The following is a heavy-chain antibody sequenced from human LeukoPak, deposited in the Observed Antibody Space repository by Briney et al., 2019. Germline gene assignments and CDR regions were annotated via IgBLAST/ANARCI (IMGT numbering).Heavy chain of an antibody. CDR1: GYTFTSYD. V-gene: IGHV1-8*01. D-gene: IGHD3-10*01. Sequence: EASVKVSCKASGYTFTSYDINWVRQATGQGLEWMGWMNPNSGNTGYAQKFQGRVTMTRNTSISTAYMELSSLRSEDTAVYYCARGNSGYGSGLQFNWFDPWGQGTLVTVSS. CDR2: MNPNSGNT. CDR3: ARGNSGYGSGLQFNWFDP. J-gene: IGHJ5*02.